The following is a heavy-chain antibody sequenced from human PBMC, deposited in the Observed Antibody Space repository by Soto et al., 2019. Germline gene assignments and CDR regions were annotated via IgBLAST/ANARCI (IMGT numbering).Heavy chain of an antibody. D-gene: IGHD4-4*01. CDR2: ISYDGSNK. CDR3: ARSLTVTRPYFDY. CDR1: GFTFSSYA. J-gene: IGHJ4*02. Sequence: GGSLRLSCAASGFTFSSYAMHWVRQAPGKGLEWVAVISYDGSNKYYADSVKGRFTISRDNSKNTLYLQMNSLRAEDTAVYYCARSLTVTRPYFDYWGQGTLVTVS. V-gene: IGHV3-30-3*01.